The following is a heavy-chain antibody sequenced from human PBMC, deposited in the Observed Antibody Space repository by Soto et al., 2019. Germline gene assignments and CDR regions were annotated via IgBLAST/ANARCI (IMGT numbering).Heavy chain of an antibody. J-gene: IGHJ5*02. CDR2: INHSGST. D-gene: IGHD6-6*01. CDR3: ARKRVAARLIGEYNWFDP. Sequence: PSETLSLTCAVYGGSFIGYYWSWIRQPPGKGLEWIGEINHSGSTNYNPSLKSRVTISVDTSKNQFSLKLSSVTAADTAVYYCARKRVAARLIGEYNWFDPWGQGTLVTVSS. V-gene: IGHV4-34*01. CDR1: GGSFIGYY.